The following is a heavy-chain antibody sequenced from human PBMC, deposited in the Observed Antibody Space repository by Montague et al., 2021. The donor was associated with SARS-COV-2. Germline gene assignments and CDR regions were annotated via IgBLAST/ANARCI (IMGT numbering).Heavy chain of an antibody. J-gene: IGHJ6*02. Sequence: TLSLTCTVSGGSIRSDGFYWNWIRQPAGKGLEWIGRIDASGTTNYKPSLKSRVIISLDRSKNQFSLKLSSVIVADTAVYYCARSAFRYFDRPGMDVWGQGTTVTVSS. D-gene: IGHD3-9*01. CDR3: ARSAFRYFDRPGMDV. V-gene: IGHV4-61*02. CDR1: GGSIRSDGFY. CDR2: IDASGTT.